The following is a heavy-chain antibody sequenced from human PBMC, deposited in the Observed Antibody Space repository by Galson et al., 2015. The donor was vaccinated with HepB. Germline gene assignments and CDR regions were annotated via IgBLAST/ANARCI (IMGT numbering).Heavy chain of an antibody. CDR2: IRGSDGST. CDR1: GFTFNHNA. J-gene: IGHJ5*01. V-gene: IGHV3-23*01. Sequence: SLRLSCAASGFTFNHNAMAWVRQTPGKGLEWVSAIRGSDGSTYYADSVKGRFTISRDNSKSTLFLQMNSLRAEDTAVYYCAKDFRLASWGQGTLVTVSS. CDR3: AKDFRLAS.